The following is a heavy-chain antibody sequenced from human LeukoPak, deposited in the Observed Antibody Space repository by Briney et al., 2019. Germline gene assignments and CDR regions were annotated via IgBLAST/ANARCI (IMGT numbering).Heavy chain of an antibody. J-gene: IGHJ4*02. CDR3: ARDSQGDYYDSSGYYDY. D-gene: IGHD3-22*01. CDR1: GGSISSYY. CDR2: IYYSGST. V-gene: IGHV4-59*01. Sequence: SETLSLTCTVSGGSISSYYWGWIRQPPGKGLEWIGYIYYSGSTNYNPSLKSRVTISVDTSKNQFSLKLSSVTAADTAVYYCARDSQGDYYDSSGYYDYWGQGTLVTVSS.